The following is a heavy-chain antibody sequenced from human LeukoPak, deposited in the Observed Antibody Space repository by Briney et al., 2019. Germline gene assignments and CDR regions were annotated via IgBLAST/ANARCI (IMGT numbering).Heavy chain of an antibody. V-gene: IGHV4-59*01. CDR2: IYYSGNT. D-gene: IGHD3-10*02. Sequence: SETLSLTCTVSGGSISPYYWSWIRQPPGRGLEWLGYIYYSGNTDYNPSLKSRVAIPVDTSKNQFSLKLSSVTAADTAVYYCARSTGSTMFIDYWGQGTLVTVSS. J-gene: IGHJ4*02. CDR3: ARSTGSTMFIDY. CDR1: GGSISPYY.